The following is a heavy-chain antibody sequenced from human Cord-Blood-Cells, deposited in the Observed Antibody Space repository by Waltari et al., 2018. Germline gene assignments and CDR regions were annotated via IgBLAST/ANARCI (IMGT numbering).Heavy chain of an antibody. V-gene: IGHV3-7*01. CDR1: GFTFSSYW. Sequence: EVQLVESGGGLVQPGGSLRLSCAASGFTFSSYWMSWVRQAPGKGLEWGANIKQDGREKYYVDSVKGRFTISRDNAKNSLYLQMNSLRAEDTAVYYCARDSAGYSNYGWVDYWGQGTLVTVSS. D-gene: IGHD4-4*01. J-gene: IGHJ4*02. CDR3: ARDSAGYSNYGWVDY. CDR2: IKQDGREK.